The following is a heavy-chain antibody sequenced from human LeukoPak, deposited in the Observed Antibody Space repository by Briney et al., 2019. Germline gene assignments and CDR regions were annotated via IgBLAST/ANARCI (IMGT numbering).Heavy chain of an antibody. Sequence: SETLSLTCTVSGGSISSYYWSWIRQPPGKGLEWIGYIYYSGSANYNPSLKSRVTISVDTSKNQFSLKLSSVTAADTAVYYCARTVGATFFDYWGQGTLVTVSS. D-gene: IGHD1-26*01. V-gene: IGHV4-59*01. CDR3: ARTVGATFFDY. CDR1: GGSISSYY. CDR2: IYYSGSA. J-gene: IGHJ4*02.